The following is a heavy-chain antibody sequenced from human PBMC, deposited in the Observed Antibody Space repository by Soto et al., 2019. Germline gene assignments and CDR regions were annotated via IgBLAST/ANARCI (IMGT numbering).Heavy chain of an antibody. CDR2: ISSSGDST. Sequence: GGSLRLSCAASGFTFSSYAMKWVRQAPGTGLEWVSVISSSGDSTYYADSVKGRFTISRDNSKNTLYLQMNSLRAEDTALYYCAKDGGSGTYPEYWGQGALVTVSS. D-gene: IGHD1-26*01. V-gene: IGHV3-23*01. CDR1: GFTFSSYA. J-gene: IGHJ4*02. CDR3: AKDGGSGTYPEY.